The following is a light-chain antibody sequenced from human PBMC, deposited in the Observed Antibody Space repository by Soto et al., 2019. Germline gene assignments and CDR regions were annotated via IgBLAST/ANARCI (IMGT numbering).Light chain of an antibody. V-gene: IGLV2-14*01. J-gene: IGLJ1*01. CDR3: KSFTAGFTDV. Sequence: QSALTQPASVSRSPGQSITISCTGNSSDVGGYNHVSWYQQHTGKAPKHKISDVSSRPSGVSNRFSGSKSGTTASLTISVLPAEDEADYSCKSFTAGFTDVFGTGTKLTVL. CDR1: SSDVGGYNH. CDR2: DVS.